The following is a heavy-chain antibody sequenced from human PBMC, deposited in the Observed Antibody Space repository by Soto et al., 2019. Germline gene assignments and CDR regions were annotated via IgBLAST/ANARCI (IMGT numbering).Heavy chain of an antibody. V-gene: IGHV5-51*01. Sequence: ETLSLTCTVSGGSISSYYRSWIRQPPGKGLEWMGIIYPGDSDTRYSPSFQGQVTISADKSISTAYLQWSSLKASDTAMYYCARLIGIAAAGTINNWFDPWGQGTLVTVSS. D-gene: IGHD6-13*01. CDR3: ARLIGIAAAGTINNWFDP. CDR2: IYPGDSDT. CDR1: GGSISSYY. J-gene: IGHJ5*02.